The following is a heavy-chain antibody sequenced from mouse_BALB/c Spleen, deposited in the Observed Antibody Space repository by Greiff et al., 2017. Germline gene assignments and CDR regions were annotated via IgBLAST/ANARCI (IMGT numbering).Heavy chain of an antibody. CDR3: ARSGHAMDY. D-gene: IGHD3-2*02. CDR1: GYTFTSYW. CDR2: INPSTGYT. V-gene: IGHV1-7*01. J-gene: IGHJ4*01. Sequence: VKVVESGAELAKPGASVKMSCKASGYTFTSYWMHWVKQRPGQGLEWIGYINPSTGYTEYNQKFKDKATLTADKSSSTAYMQLSSLTSEDSAVYYCARSGHAMDYWGQGTSVTVSS.